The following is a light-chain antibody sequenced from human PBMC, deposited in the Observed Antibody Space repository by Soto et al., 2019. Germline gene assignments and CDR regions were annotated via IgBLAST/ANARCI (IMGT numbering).Light chain of an antibody. Sequence: EIVLTQSPGTLSLSPGERATLSCRASQSVSSSFFAWYQQKPGQAPRLLIYGASSMDTGIPDRFSGSGSGTDFTLTISRLEPEDFAVYYCQQYGSSPWTFGQGTKVEIK. J-gene: IGKJ1*01. CDR3: QQYGSSPWT. V-gene: IGKV3-20*01. CDR2: GAS. CDR1: QSVSSSF.